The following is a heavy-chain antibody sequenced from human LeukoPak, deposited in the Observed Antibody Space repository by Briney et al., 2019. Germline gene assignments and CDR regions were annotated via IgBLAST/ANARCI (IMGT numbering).Heavy chain of an antibody. CDR3: ASSGWYGAGSFDY. CDR1: GYTFTSYA. V-gene: IGHV1-3*01. Sequence: ASVKVSCKASGYTFTSYAMHWVRQAPGRRLEWMGWINAGNGNTKYSQKFQGRVTITRDTSASTAYMELSSLRSEDTAVYYCASSGWYGAGSFDYWGQGTLVTVSS. CDR2: INAGNGNT. D-gene: IGHD6-19*01. J-gene: IGHJ4*02.